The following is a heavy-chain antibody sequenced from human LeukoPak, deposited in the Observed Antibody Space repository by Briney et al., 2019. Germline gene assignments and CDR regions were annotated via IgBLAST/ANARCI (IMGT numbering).Heavy chain of an antibody. V-gene: IGHV4-4*02. Sequence: XXPPGKXXEWIGEIYHSGSTNYNPSLKSRVTISVDKSKNQFSLKLSSVTAADTAVYYCARDGQSWFDPWGQGTLVTVSS. J-gene: IGHJ5*02. CDR2: IYHSGST. D-gene: IGHD3/OR15-3a*01. CDR3: ARDGQSWFDP.